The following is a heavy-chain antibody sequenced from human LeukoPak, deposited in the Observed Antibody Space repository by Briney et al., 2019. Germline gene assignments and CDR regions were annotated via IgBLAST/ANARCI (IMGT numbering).Heavy chain of an antibody. D-gene: IGHD6-6*01. V-gene: IGHV4-34*01. CDR1: GGSISSYY. CDR3: ARAVASIAARPGYYYGMDV. J-gene: IGHJ6*02. Sequence: SETLSLTCTVSGGSISSYYWSWIRQPPGKGLEWIGEINHSGSTNYNPSLKSRVTISVDTSKNQFSLKLSSVTAADTAVYYCARAVASIAARPGYYYGMDVWGQGTTVTVSS. CDR2: INHSGST.